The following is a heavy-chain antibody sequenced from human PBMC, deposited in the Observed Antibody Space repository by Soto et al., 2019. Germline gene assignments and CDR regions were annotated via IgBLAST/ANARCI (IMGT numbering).Heavy chain of an antibody. J-gene: IGHJ3*02. CDR1: GFTFGNYW. Sequence: EVQLVESGGGLVQPGGSLRLSCAASGFTFGNYWMTWVRQAPGKGLEWVANIKGDGSAKSYLDSVRGRFTVSRDNAETSLFVQMIILRAEDTALYYCARDVSPGSSGYSLDAFDIWGQGTMVIVS. CDR3: ARDVSPGSSGYSLDAFDI. D-gene: IGHD6-25*01. CDR2: IKGDGSAK. V-gene: IGHV3-7*05.